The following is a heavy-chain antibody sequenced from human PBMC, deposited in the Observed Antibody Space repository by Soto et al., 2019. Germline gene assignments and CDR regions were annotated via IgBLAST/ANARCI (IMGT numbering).Heavy chain of an antibody. J-gene: IGHJ4*02. D-gene: IGHD6-19*01. V-gene: IGHV1-58*01. CDR3: AADRYSSGWYTGGDFDY. CDR1: GFTFTSSA. CDR2: IVVGSGNT. Sequence: QMPLVQSGPEVKKPGTSVKVSCKASGFTFTSSAVQWVRQARGQRLEWIGWIVVGSGNTNYAQKFQERVTITRDMSTSTAYMELSSLRSEDTAVYYCAADRYSSGWYTGGDFDYWGQGTLVTVSS.